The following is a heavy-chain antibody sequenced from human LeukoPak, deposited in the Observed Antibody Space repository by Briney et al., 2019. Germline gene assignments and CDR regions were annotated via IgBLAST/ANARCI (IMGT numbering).Heavy chain of an antibody. D-gene: IGHD3/OR15-3a*01. CDR2: ISSTGNYI. CDR1: GFNFRTYT. CDR3: ARESEVDFWTGSYFSS. Sequence: GGSLRLSCAASGFNFRTYTMNWVRQAPGKGLEWVSSISSTGNYIYDADSVKGRFTISRDNAKNSLYLQMNSLRDEDTAVYYCARESEVDFWTGSYFSSWGQGTLVTVSS. J-gene: IGHJ4*02. V-gene: IGHV3-21*01.